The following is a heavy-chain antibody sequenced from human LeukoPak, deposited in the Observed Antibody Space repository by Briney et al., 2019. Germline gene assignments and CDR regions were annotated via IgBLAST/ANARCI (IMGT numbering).Heavy chain of an antibody. J-gene: IGHJ3*02. CDR3: ARDPRGMIVVLEDAFDI. D-gene: IGHD3-22*01. V-gene: IGHV4-38-2*02. Sequence: PSETLSLTCTVSGYSISSGYYWGWIRQPPGKGLEWIGSIYHSGSTYYNPSLKSRVTISVDTSKNQFSLKLSSVTAADTAMYYCARDPRGMIVVLEDAFDIWGQGTMVAASS. CDR2: IYHSGST. CDR1: GYSISSGYY.